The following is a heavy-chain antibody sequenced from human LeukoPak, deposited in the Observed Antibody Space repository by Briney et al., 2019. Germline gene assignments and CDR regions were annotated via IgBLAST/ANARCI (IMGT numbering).Heavy chain of an antibody. Sequence: APVKVSCKASGYTFTGYYMHWARQAPGQGLEWMGWINPNSGGTNYAQKFQGRVTMTRDTSISTAYMELSRLRSDDTAVYYCARDPRPTIFGVVIPWFDPWGQGTLVTVSS. D-gene: IGHD3-3*01. J-gene: IGHJ5*02. CDR3: ARDPRPTIFGVVIPWFDP. CDR1: GYTFTGYY. V-gene: IGHV1-2*02. CDR2: INPNSGGT.